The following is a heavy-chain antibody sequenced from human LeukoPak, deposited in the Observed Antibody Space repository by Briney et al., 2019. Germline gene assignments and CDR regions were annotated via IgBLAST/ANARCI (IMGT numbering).Heavy chain of an antibody. CDR2: INSDGSST. Sequence: GGSLRLSCAASGFTFSSYWMHWVRQAPGKGLVWVSRINSDGSSTSYADSVKGRFTISRDNAKNSLYLQMNSLRAEDTALYFCAKCIGGVILPPLDYWGQGTLVTVSS. CDR3: AKCIGGVILPPLDY. J-gene: IGHJ4*02. D-gene: IGHD3-16*02. CDR1: GFTFSSYW. V-gene: IGHV3-74*01.